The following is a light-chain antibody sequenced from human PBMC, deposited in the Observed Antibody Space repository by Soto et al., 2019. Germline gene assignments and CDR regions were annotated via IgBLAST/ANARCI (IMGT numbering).Light chain of an antibody. V-gene: IGKV3-15*01. CDR1: QSVGSN. Sequence: IVMTQSPATLSVSPGERATLSCRASQSVGSNLAWYQQKPGQAPRLLIYGSSTTATGIPARFSGSGSGTEFTLTISSLQSEDFAVYYCQQYNNWPPYTFGQGTKLEI. CDR3: QQYNNWPPYT. CDR2: GSS. J-gene: IGKJ2*01.